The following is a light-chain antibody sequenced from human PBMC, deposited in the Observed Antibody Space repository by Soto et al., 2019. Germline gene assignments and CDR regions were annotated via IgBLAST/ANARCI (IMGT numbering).Light chain of an antibody. CDR2: GAS. CDR3: QFFGSSRYT. J-gene: IGKJ2*01. Sequence: EIVLTQSPGTLSLSPGERATLACRASQGISSSYLAWYQQKPGQAPRLLISGASSRATGIPDRFSGSGSGTDFTLTISRLEPEDFPVDYCQFFGSSRYTFGQGTKLEIK. V-gene: IGKV3-20*01. CDR1: QGISSSY.